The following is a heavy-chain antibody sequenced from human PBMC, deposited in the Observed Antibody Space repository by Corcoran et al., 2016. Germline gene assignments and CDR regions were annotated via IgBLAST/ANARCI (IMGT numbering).Heavy chain of an antibody. V-gene: IGHV4-34*01. CDR3: ARGSAACTRVFDP. J-gene: IGHJ5*02. CDR2: INHSGST. D-gene: IGHD6-13*01. Sequence: QVQLQQWGAGLLKPSETLSLTCAVYGGSFSGYYWSWIRQPPGKGLEWIGEINHSGSTNYNPSLKSRVTISVDTSKNQFSLKLSSVTAADTAVYYCARGSAACTRVFDPWGQGTLVTVSS. CDR1: GGSFSGYY.